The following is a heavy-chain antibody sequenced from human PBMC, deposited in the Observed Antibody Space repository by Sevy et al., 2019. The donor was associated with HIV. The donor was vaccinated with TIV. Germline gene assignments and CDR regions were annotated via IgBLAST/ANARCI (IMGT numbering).Heavy chain of an antibody. D-gene: IGHD3-16*02. Sequence: GGSRRLSCAASGFTFSSYAMHWVRQAPGKGLEWVAVISYDRSNKYYADSVKGRFTISRDNSKNTLYLQMNSLRAEDTAVYYCARDVRAFGGVIPSGVDYWGQGTLVTVSS. CDR1: GFTFSSYA. CDR3: ARDVRAFGGVIPSGVDY. CDR2: ISYDRSNK. V-gene: IGHV3-30-3*01. J-gene: IGHJ4*02.